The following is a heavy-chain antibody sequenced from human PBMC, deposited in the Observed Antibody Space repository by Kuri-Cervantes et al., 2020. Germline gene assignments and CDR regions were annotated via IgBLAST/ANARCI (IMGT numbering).Heavy chain of an antibody. J-gene: IGHJ4*02. CDR3: VTVGRGTYFDY. CDR2: INEDGREK. Sequence: GESLKISCAASGFTFDDYAMHWVRQAPGKRLEWVANINEDGREKYYVDSVKGRFTISRDNAKKSLYLQMNSLRAEDTAVYYCVTVGRGTYFDYWGRGNLVTVSS. V-gene: IGHV3-7*01. CDR1: GFTFDDYA.